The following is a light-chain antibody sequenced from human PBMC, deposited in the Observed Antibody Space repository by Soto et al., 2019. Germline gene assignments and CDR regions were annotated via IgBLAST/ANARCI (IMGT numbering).Light chain of an antibody. CDR3: SSYTSSSTWV. J-gene: IGLJ3*02. Sequence: QPVLTQPASVSGSPGQSITLSCTGTSCDVGDCNYVSWYQHHPGKAPKLMIYDVSNRPSGVSNRFSGSKSGNTASLTISGLQAEDEADYYCSSYTSSSTWVFGGGTKLTVL. V-gene: IGLV2-14*03. CDR2: DVS. CDR1: SCDVGDCNY.